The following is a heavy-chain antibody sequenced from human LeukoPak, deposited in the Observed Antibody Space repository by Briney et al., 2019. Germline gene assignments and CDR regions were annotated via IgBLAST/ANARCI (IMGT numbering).Heavy chain of an antibody. CDR3: ARSQAEWELGPGGAFDI. V-gene: IGHV3-21*01. J-gene: IGHJ3*02. Sequence: GGSLRLSCAASGFTFSSYSMNWVRQAPGKGLELVSSISSSSSYIYYAYSVKGRFTISRDNDKNSLDLQMNSLRAEDTAVYYCARSQAEWELGPGGAFDIWGQGTMVTVSS. CDR2: ISSSSSYI. D-gene: IGHD1-26*01. CDR1: GFTFSSYS.